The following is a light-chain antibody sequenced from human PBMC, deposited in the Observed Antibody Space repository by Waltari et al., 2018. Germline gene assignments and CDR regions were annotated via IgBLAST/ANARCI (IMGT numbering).Light chain of an antibody. CDR2: KDT. Sequence: YDLTQPLSVSVSPGQTATITCSGAVLAAKYVRWFQQKPGQAPTLILYKDTERPSGIPERFSGSSSASTVTLTIRGALLEDEADYHCHAAADNNWFFGGGTKLTVL. CDR3: HAAADNNWF. J-gene: IGLJ2*01. CDR1: VLAAKY. V-gene: IGLV3-27*01.